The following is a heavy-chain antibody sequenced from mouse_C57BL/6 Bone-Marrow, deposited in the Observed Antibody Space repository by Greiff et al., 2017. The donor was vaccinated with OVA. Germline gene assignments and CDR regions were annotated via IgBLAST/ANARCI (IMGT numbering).Heavy chain of an antibody. Sequence: EVMLVESGGGLVKPGGSLKLSCAASGFTFSSYTMSWVRQTPEKRLEWVATISGGGGNTYYPDSVTGRFTISRDNAKNTMYLQMSSLRSEDTALYYCARQKAYYSNYEGGYGGQGTTRTVSS. CDR2: ISGGGGNT. V-gene: IGHV5-9*01. CDR1: GFTFSSYT. D-gene: IGHD2-5*01. J-gene: IGHJ2*01. CDR3: ARQKAYYSNYEGGY.